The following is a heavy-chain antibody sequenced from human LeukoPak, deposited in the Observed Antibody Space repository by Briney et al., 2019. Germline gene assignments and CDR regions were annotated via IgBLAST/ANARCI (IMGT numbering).Heavy chain of an antibody. Sequence: GGSLRLSCAASGFTFSSYWMHWVRQAPGKGLVWVSRINSDGSSTSYADSVKGRFTISRDNAKNSLYLQMNSLRAEDTAVYYCARDIAHCSGGICYNIRFDSWGQGTLVTVSS. J-gene: IGHJ5*01. CDR3: ARDIAHCSGGICYNIRFDS. CDR1: GFTFSSYW. D-gene: IGHD2-15*01. V-gene: IGHV3-74*01. CDR2: INSDGSST.